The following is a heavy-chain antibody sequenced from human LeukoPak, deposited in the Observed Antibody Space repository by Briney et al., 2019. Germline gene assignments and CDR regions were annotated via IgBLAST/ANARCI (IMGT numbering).Heavy chain of an antibody. V-gene: IGHV4-30-2*01. CDR3: ASLYYYGSGSYLDY. J-gene: IGHJ4*02. D-gene: IGHD3-10*01. CDR1: GGSISSGGYS. CDR2: IYHSGST. Sequence: PSQTLSLTCAVSGGSISSGGYSWSWIRQPPGKGLEWIGYIYHSGSTYYNPSLKSRVTISVDRSKNQFSLKLSSVTAADTAVYYCASLYYYGSGSYLDYCGQGTLVTVSS.